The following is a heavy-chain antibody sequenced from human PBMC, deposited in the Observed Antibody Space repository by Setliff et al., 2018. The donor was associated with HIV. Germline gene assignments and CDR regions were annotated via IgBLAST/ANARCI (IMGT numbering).Heavy chain of an antibody. J-gene: IGHJ3*02. Sequence: SETLSLTCTVSGDSITSSSYYWGWIRQPPGKGLEWIGSIYYTGSTSYNPSLTSRASISVDTSTSQFSLKLISVTAAGTAVYYCARHPLSRRRRTTVTTVGAFDIWGQGTKVTVS. CDR1: GDSITSSSYY. D-gene: IGHD4-17*01. CDR3: ARHPLSRRRRTTVTTVGAFDI. CDR2: IYYTGST. V-gene: IGHV4-39*01.